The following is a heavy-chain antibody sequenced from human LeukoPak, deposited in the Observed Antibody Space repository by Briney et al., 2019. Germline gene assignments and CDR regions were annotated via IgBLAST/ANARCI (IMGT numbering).Heavy chain of an antibody. D-gene: IGHD3-9*01. CDR3: ARDLYDILTYGMDV. V-gene: IGHV1-69*13. Sequence: SVKVSCKASGGTFISYAISWVRQAPGQGLEWMGGIIPIFGTANYAQKFQGRVTITADESTSTAYMELSSLRSEDTAVYYCARDLYDILTYGMDVWGQGTTVTVSS. CDR2: IIPIFGTA. J-gene: IGHJ6*02. CDR1: GGTFISYA.